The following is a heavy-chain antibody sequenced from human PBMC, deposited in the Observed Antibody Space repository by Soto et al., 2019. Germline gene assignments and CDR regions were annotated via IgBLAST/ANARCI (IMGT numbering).Heavy chain of an antibody. CDR2: ISGSGGST. V-gene: IGHV3-23*01. D-gene: IGHD2-15*01. CDR1: GFTFSSYA. CDR3: AKALSSAGLDYYYYYGMDV. J-gene: IGHJ6*02. Sequence: LRLSCAASGFTFSSYAMSWVRQAPGKGLEWVSAISGSGGSTYYADSVKGRFTISRDNSKNTLYLQMNSLRAEDTAVYYCAKALSSAGLDYYYYYGMDVWGQGTTVTVSS.